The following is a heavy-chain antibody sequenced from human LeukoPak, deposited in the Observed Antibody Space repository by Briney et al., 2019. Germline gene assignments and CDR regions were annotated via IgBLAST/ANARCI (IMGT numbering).Heavy chain of an antibody. D-gene: IGHD5-18*01. CDR3: ARGKDTAIRYYFDY. Sequence: PSETLSLTCTVSGGSISSYYWSWIRQPPGKGLEWIGYIYYSGSTNYNPSLKSRVTISVDTSKNQFSLKLSSVTAADTAVYYCARGKDTAIRYYFDYWGQGTPVTVSS. J-gene: IGHJ4*02. CDR1: GGSISSYY. V-gene: IGHV4-59*01. CDR2: IYYSGST.